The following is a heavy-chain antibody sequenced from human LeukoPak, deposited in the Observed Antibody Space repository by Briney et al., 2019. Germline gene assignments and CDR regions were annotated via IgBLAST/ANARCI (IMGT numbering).Heavy chain of an antibody. CDR1: GFTFSSYS. Sequence: GGSLRLSCAVSGFTFSSYSMNWVRQAPGKGLEWVSVIYSGGSTYYADSVKGRFTISRDNSKNTLYLQMNSLRAEDTAVYYCARDPPYCSSTRCYFDNWGQGTLVTVSS. D-gene: IGHD2-2*01. V-gene: IGHV3-66*01. CDR3: ARDPPYCSSTRCYFDN. J-gene: IGHJ4*02. CDR2: IYSGGST.